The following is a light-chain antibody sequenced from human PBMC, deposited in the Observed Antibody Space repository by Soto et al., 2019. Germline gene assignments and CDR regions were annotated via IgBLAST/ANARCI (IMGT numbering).Light chain of an antibody. V-gene: IGKV3-20*01. CDR3: QQYGSSPRT. J-gene: IGKJ1*01. Sequence: EIVLTQSPGTLSLSPGERATLSCRASQSVSSSYLAWYQHKPGQAPRLLIYGASSRGTGIPDRFSGSGSGTDFTLTISRLEPEDSAVYYCQQYGSSPRTFGQGTKVEIK. CDR1: QSVSSSY. CDR2: GAS.